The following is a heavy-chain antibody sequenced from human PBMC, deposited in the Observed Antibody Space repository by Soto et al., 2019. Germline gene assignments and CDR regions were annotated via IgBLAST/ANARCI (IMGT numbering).Heavy chain of an antibody. CDR2: IYYSGST. Sequence: XGTLTLTCTVSGGSISSSSYYWGWIRQPPGKGLEWIGSIYYSGSTYYNPSLKSRVTISVDTSKNQFSLKLSSVAAADTAVYYCARHRYYYDSNGGFFDYSGQGTLVTVSS. CDR3: ARHRYYYDSNGGFFDY. D-gene: IGHD3-22*01. CDR1: GGSISSSSYY. J-gene: IGHJ4*02. V-gene: IGHV4-39*01.